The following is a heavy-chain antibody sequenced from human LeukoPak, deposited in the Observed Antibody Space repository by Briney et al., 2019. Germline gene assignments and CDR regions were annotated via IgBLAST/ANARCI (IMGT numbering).Heavy chain of an antibody. D-gene: IGHD2-21*01. V-gene: IGHV1-69*05. Sequence: SVKVSCKVSGYTFTDYYMHWVQQAPGQGLEWMGRIIPIFGTANYAQKFQGRVTITTDESTSTAYMELSSLRSEDTAVYYCARDWIGGDCYSCAFDAFDIWGQGTMVTVSS. CDR2: IIPIFGTA. CDR3: ARDWIGGDCYSCAFDAFDI. J-gene: IGHJ3*02. CDR1: GYTFTDYY.